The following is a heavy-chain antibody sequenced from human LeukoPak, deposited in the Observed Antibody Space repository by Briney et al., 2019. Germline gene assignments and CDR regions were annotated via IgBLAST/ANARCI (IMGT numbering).Heavy chain of an antibody. CDR3: AINRGTTVTTYPDN. V-gene: IGHV1-2*02. CDR2: INPNSGGT. D-gene: IGHD4-17*01. CDR1: GYSFTGYY. Sequence: ASVKVSCKASGYSFTGYYMHWVLQAPGQGLKRMGWINPNSGGTNYAQKFQGRVTMTRDTSISTAYMELSRLRPNDTAVYYCAINRGTTVTTYPDNWHQGSLVSVSS. J-gene: IGHJ4*02.